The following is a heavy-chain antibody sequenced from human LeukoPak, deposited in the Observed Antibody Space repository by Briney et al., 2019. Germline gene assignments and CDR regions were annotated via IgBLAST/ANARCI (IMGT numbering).Heavy chain of an antibody. Sequence: ASVKVSCKASGYTFTGYYMHWVRQAPGQGLEWMGWINPNSGNTGYAQKFQGRVTMTRNTSISTAYMELSSLRSEDTAVYYCARGGSASRYYYYGMDVWGQGTTVTVSS. CDR1: GYTFTGYY. D-gene: IGHD2-15*01. CDR3: ARGGSASRYYYYGMDV. CDR2: INPNSGNT. J-gene: IGHJ6*02. V-gene: IGHV1-8*02.